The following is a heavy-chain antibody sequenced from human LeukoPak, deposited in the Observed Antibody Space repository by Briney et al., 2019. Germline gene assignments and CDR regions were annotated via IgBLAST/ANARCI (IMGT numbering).Heavy chain of an antibody. Sequence: SETLSLTCTVSGGSISNYYWSWIRQPPGRGLEWIGYVYSSGSTNYNPSLKSRVTISVDTSKNQLSLKLSSVTAPDTAVYYCARGPTRYYFDYWGQGTLVTVSS. J-gene: IGHJ4*02. CDR1: GGSISNYY. V-gene: IGHV4-59*01. CDR2: VYSSGST. CDR3: ARGPTRYYFDY.